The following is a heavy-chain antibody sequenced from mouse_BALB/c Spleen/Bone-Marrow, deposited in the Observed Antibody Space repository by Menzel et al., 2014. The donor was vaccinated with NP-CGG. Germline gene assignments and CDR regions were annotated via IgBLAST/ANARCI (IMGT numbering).Heavy chain of an antibody. V-gene: IGHV1-9*01. CDR3: ARASWDY. J-gene: IGHJ4*01. CDR2: FLPGSGST. CDR1: GYTFSSYW. D-gene: IGHD6-1*01. Sequence: QVQLQQPGAELMKPGASVKISCKATGYTFSSYWIEWVKQRPGHGLEWIGEFLPGSGSTNYNEKFKGKATFTADTSSNTAYMQLSSLTSEDSAVYYCARASWDYWGQGTSVTVSS.